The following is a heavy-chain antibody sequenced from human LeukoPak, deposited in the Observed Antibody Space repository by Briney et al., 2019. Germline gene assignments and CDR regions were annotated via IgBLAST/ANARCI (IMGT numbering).Heavy chain of an antibody. J-gene: IGHJ3*02. CDR3: ATTRGYSTNDAFDI. Sequence: SETLSLTCSVSVAFITTYYGNWIRQSPGKGLEWIGYMYHTGTSDYNLSLQRQVTISLDTPNNKDHLTFTSVTAADTAVYYCATTRGYSTNDAFDIWGQGTRVTVSS. D-gene: IGHD5-18*01. CDR2: MYHTGTS. V-gene: IGHV4-59*03. CDR1: VAFITTYY.